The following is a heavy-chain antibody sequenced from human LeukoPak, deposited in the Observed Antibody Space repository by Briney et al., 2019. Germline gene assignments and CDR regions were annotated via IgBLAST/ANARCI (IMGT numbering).Heavy chain of an antibody. Sequence: GASVKVSCKASGYTFTSYAMHWVRQAPGQRLEWMGWINAGNGNTKCSQKFQGRVTITRDTSASTAYMELSSLRSEDTAVYYCARMAIVPVWGQGTLVTVSS. CDR2: INAGNGNT. V-gene: IGHV1-3*01. CDR3: ARMAIVPV. D-gene: IGHD1-26*01. CDR1: GYTFTSYA. J-gene: IGHJ4*02.